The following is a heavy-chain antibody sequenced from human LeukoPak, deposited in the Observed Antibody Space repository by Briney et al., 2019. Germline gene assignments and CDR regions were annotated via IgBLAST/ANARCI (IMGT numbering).Heavy chain of an antibody. CDR3: AYGYCSSTSCFQRAFDY. J-gene: IGHJ4*02. D-gene: IGHD2-2*03. V-gene: IGHV4-59*12. CDR2: IYDSGST. CDR1: GGYINTFY. Sequence: SETLSLTCSVSGGYINTFYWAWIRQPPGKGLEWIGYIYDSGSTNYNPSLKSRVTISVDTSKNQFSLKLSSVTAADTAVYYCAYGYCSSTSCFQRAFDYWGQGTLVTVSS.